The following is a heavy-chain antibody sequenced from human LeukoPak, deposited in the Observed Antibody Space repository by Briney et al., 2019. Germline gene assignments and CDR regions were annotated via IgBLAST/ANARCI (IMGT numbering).Heavy chain of an antibody. J-gene: IGHJ3*02. CDR1: GGSISSYY. Sequence: SETLSLNCTVSGGSISSYYWNWIRQPAGKGLEYIGRTYTGGSTNYNPSLKSRVTMSVDTSKNQFSLKLSSVTAADTAVYYCARDKGLPQAFDIWGQGTMVTVSS. D-gene: IGHD5/OR15-5a*01. CDR2: TYTGGST. V-gene: IGHV4-4*07. CDR3: ARDKGLPQAFDI.